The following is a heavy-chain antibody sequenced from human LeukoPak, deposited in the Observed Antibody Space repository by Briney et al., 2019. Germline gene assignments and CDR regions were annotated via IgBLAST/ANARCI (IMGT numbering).Heavy chain of an antibody. Sequence: GASVKVSCKAAGYTFTSYGISWVRQARGQGLEWMGWINPNTGGTNYAQKFQGRVTMTRDTSISTAYMELNRLTSDDTAVYYCASGSAIFAVVIIGYFDYWGQGTLVTVSS. V-gene: IGHV1-2*02. J-gene: IGHJ4*02. CDR2: INPNTGGT. D-gene: IGHD3-3*01. CDR1: GYTFTSYG. CDR3: ASGSAIFAVVIIGYFDY.